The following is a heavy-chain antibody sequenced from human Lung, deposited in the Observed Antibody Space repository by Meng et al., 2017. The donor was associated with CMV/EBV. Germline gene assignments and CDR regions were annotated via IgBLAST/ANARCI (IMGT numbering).Heavy chain of an antibody. CDR1: GCTFTSYD. J-gene: IGHJ4*02. CDR2: MSHNSGTT. V-gene: IGHV1-8*03. Sequence: CEASGCTFTSYDINWVRQAPGQGLELMGWMSHNSGTTGYAQQLPGRVTITRHTAISTAYMELSSLRSEDTAVYYCARTNYGSGGRFDYWGQGTLVTVSS. CDR3: ARTNYGSGGRFDY. D-gene: IGHD3-10*01.